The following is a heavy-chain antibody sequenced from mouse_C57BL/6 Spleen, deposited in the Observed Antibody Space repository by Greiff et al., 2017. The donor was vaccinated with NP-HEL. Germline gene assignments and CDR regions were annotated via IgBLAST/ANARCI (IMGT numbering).Heavy chain of an antibody. Sequence: VQLQESGPELVKPGASVKMSCKASGYAFSSSWMNWVKQRPGKGLEWIGRIYPGDGDTNYNGKFKGKATLTADKSSSTAYMQLSSLTSEDSAVYFCARDYVYDGYAMDHWGQGTSVTVSS. CDR3: ARDYVYDGYAMDH. CDR2: IYPGDGDT. CDR1: GYAFSSSW. J-gene: IGHJ4*01. V-gene: IGHV1-82*01. D-gene: IGHD2-2*01.